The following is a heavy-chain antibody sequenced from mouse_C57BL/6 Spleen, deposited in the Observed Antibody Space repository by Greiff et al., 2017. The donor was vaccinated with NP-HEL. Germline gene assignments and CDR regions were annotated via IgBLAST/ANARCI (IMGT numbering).Heavy chain of an antibody. CDR3: ASTRRDYAMDY. CDR1: GYTFTSYT. Sequence: QVQLQQSGAELARPGASVKMSCKASGYTFTSYTMHWVKQRPGQGLEWIGYINPSSGYTKYNQKFKAKATLTADKSSSTAYMQLSSLTSEDSAVYYCASTRRDYAMDYWGQGTSVTVSS. D-gene: IGHD1-1*01. CDR2: INPSSGYT. V-gene: IGHV1-4*01. J-gene: IGHJ4*01.